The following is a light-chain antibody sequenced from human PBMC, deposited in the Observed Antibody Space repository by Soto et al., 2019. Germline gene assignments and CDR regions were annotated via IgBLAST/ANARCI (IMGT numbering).Light chain of an antibody. CDR1: QSISSW. J-gene: IGKJ2*01. Sequence: DIQTTQSPSTLSASVGDRVTITCRASQSISSWLAWYQQKPGKAPKLLIYKASSLESGVPSRFSGSGSGTEFTLTISSLQPDDFATYYCQQYNSIRYTFGQGTKLEIK. CDR2: KAS. CDR3: QQYNSIRYT. V-gene: IGKV1-5*03.